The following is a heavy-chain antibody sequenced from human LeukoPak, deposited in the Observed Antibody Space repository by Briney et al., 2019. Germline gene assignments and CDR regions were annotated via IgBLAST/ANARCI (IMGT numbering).Heavy chain of an antibody. CDR2: IIPILGIA. CDR3: ATQDYGDYGEVGY. Sequence: GASVKVSCKASGGTFSSYAISWVRQAPGQGLEWMGRIIPILGIANYAQKFQGRVTMTEDTPTDTAYMELSSLRSEDTAVYYCATQDYGDYGEVGYWGQGTLVTVSS. J-gene: IGHJ4*02. V-gene: IGHV1-69*04. D-gene: IGHD4-17*01. CDR1: GGTFSSYA.